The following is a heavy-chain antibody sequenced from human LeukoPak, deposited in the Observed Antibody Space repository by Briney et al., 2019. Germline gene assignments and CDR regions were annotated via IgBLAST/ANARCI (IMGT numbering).Heavy chain of an antibody. CDR1: GFTFSSYA. Sequence: PGGSLRLSCAASGFTFSSYAMSWVRQAPGRGLEWVSGISGSSGSTDYADSVKGRFTISGDNSKNTLYLQMNSLRAEDTAVYYCCLWFNNWFDPWGQGTLVTVSS. CDR2: ISGSSGST. V-gene: IGHV3-23*01. J-gene: IGHJ5*02. D-gene: IGHD3-10*01. CDR3: CLWFNNWFDP.